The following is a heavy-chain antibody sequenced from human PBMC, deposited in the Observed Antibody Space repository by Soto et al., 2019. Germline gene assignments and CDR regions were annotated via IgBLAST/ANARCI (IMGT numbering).Heavy chain of an antibody. CDR1: GFTFSSYS. J-gene: IGHJ4*02. CDR2: ISSSSSYI. Sequence: LRLSCAASGFTFSSYSMNWVRQAPGKGLEWVSSISSSSSYIYYADSVKGRFTISRDNAKNSLYLQMNSLRAEDTAVYYCARECHYDYVWGSYRLLDYWGQGTLVTVSS. CDR3: ARECHYDYVWGSYRLLDY. V-gene: IGHV3-21*01. D-gene: IGHD3-16*02.